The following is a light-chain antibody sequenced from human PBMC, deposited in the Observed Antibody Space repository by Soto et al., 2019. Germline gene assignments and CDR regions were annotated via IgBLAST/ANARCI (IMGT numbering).Light chain of an antibody. CDR3: QQYYSYPWT. CDR1: QSISSW. V-gene: IGKV1-5*03. J-gene: IGKJ1*01. Sequence: DIQMTQSPPTLSASVGDRVTITCRASQSISSWLAWYQQKPGKVPNLLIYKASRLESGVPSRFSGSGSGTESTLTISSLQPDDFATYYCQQYYSYPWTFGQGTKVDIK. CDR2: KAS.